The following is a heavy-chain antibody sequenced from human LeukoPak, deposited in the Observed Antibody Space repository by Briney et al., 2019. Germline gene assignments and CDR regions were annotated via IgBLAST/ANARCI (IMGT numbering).Heavy chain of an antibody. J-gene: IGHJ4*02. Sequence: GGSLRLSCAASGFTVSTTYMNWVRQAPGKGLEWISYISTSGGTIYYADSVKGRFTMSRDNAKNSLYLQMNSLRDEDTAVYYCASSVVGGYWGQGTLVTVSS. CDR3: ASSVVGGY. CDR1: GFTVSTTY. V-gene: IGHV3-48*02. D-gene: IGHD2-2*01. CDR2: ISTSGGTI.